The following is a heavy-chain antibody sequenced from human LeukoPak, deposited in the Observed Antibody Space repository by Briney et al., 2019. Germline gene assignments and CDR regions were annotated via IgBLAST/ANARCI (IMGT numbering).Heavy chain of an antibody. V-gene: IGHV1-69*13. D-gene: IGHD4-17*01. J-gene: IGHJ4*02. Sequence: GASVKVSCKASGYTFTSYGISWVRQAPGQGLEWMGGIIPIFGTANYAQKFQGRATITADESTSTAYMELSSLRSEDTAVYYCARTGLYGDYPFDYWGQGTLVTVSS. CDR2: IIPIFGTA. CDR3: ARTGLYGDYPFDY. CDR1: GYTFTSYG.